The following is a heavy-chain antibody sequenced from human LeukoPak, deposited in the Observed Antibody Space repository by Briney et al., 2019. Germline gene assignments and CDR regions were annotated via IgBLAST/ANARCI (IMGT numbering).Heavy chain of an antibody. V-gene: IGHV1-18*01. Sequence: ASVKVSFKASGYTFVSHGFSWVRQAPGQGLEWMGWISAHNGRTNYSQKFQGRVTMTTDTSTSTTYMELRSLRSDDTAVYFCARDYRDTAMDFYGMDVWGQGTTVTVSS. CDR1: GYTFVSHG. J-gene: IGHJ6*02. D-gene: IGHD5-18*01. CDR2: ISAHNGRT. CDR3: ARDYRDTAMDFYGMDV.